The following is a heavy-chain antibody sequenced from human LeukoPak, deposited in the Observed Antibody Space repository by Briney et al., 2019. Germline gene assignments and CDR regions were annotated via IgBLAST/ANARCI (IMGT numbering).Heavy chain of an antibody. CDR2: IYYSGST. D-gene: IGHD3-3*01. CDR1: GFSISSYY. Sequence: SETLSLTCTVSGFSISSYYWSWIRQPPGKGLEWIGYIYYSGSTNYNPSLKSRVTISVDTSKNQFSLKLSSVTAADTAVYYCARHARGVFGVVTTYYFDYWGQGTLVTVSS. J-gene: IGHJ4*02. CDR3: ARHARGVFGVVTTYYFDY. V-gene: IGHV4-59*08.